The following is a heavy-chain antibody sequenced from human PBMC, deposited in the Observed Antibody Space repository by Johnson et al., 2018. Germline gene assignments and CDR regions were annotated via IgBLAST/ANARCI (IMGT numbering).Heavy chain of an antibody. CDR3: ARIKIHSLYSYYYYMDG. Sequence: QVQLVESGPGLVKPSETLSLTCTVSGGSISSYYWSWIRQPPGKGLEWIGYIYYSGSTNYNPSLKSRVTISVDTSKNQFSLKLSSLTAAATAVYYCARIKIHSLYSYYYYMDGWGKGTTVTVAS. V-gene: IGHV4-59*01. CDR2: IYYSGST. J-gene: IGHJ6*03. CDR1: GGSISSYY.